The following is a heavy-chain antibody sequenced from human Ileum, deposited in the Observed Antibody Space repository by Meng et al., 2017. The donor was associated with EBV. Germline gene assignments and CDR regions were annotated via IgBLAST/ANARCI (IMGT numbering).Heavy chain of an antibody. V-gene: IGHV4-28*01. J-gene: IGHJ4*02. Sequence: VEPQESGPGLVKPSDTPSLTCVGSGYSISTTNWWGWIRQPPGKGLEWIGHIYYSGTTYNNPSLKSRVTMSIDPSKNQFSLKLSSVTAVDTAVYYCARNSESGSYIDYWGLGTLVTVSS. CDR2: IYYSGTT. CDR1: GYSISTTNW. D-gene: IGHD1-26*01. CDR3: ARNSESGSYIDY.